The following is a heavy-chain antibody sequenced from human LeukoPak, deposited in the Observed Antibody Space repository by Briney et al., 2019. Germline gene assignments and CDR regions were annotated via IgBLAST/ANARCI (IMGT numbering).Heavy chain of an antibody. CDR2: IYHSGST. V-gene: IGHV4-30-2*01. J-gene: IGHJ5*02. CDR3: AGEEYYYDSSGYYKYGWFDP. CDR1: GGSISSGGYS. D-gene: IGHD3-22*01. Sequence: SETLSLTCAVSGGSISSGGYSWSWIRQPPGTGLEWIGYIYHSGSTYYNPSLKSRVTISVDRSKNQFSLKLSSVTAADTAVYYCAGEEYYYDSSGYYKYGWFDPWGQGTLVTVSS.